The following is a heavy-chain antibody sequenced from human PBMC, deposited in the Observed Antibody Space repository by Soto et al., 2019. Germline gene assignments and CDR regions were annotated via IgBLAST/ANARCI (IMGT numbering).Heavy chain of an antibody. V-gene: IGHV1-3*05. CDR2: INVDSGDT. CDR3: ARPRASNRLDKNFDY. J-gene: IGHJ4*02. Sequence: QVQLVQSGAEEKKPGASVKVSCKASGYTFTSYAMHWVRQAPGQRLEWMGWINVDSGDTQYSEMFQGRVTITRDTSPSTAYMQLICLISEHTAVYYFARPRASNRLDKNFDYWGQGTLFTVSS. CDR1: GYTFTSYA. D-gene: IGHD3-22*01.